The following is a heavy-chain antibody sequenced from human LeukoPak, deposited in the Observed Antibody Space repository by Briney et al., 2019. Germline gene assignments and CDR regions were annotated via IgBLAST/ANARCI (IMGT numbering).Heavy chain of an antibody. J-gene: IGHJ3*02. CDR3: AKDEESGSYQYDAFDI. D-gene: IGHD1-26*01. V-gene: IGHV3-23*01. CDR1: GFRFSSYA. CDR2: ISGGGETT. Sequence: GGSLRLSCAVSGFRFSSYAMNWVRQAPGKGLEWVSAISGGGETTFYADSVKGRFTISRDNSKNTLYLQMNSLRAEDTAVYYCAKDEESGSYQYDAFDIWGQGTMVTVSS.